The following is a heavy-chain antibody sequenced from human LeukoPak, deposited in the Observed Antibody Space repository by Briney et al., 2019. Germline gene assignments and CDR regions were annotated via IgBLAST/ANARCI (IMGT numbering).Heavy chain of an antibody. CDR1: GFTFDDYG. CDR3: AKDGTWIQLAFDI. CDR2: INWNGGST. V-gene: IGHV3-20*04. Sequence: GGSLRLSCAVSGFTFDDYGMSWVRQAPGKGLEWVSGINWNGGSTGYADSVKGRFTISRDNAKNSLYLQMNSLRAEDTAVYYCAKDGTWIQLAFDIWGQGTMVTVSS. D-gene: IGHD5-18*01. J-gene: IGHJ3*02.